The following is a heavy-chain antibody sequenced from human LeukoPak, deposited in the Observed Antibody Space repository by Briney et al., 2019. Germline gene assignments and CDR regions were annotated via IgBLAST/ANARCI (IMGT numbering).Heavy chain of an antibody. J-gene: IGHJ4*02. CDR3: ARDETYGGNSGELHY. V-gene: IGHV4-4*07. CDR1: GGSISSXY. D-gene: IGHD4-23*01. Sequence: SEXXXXXXTXSGGSISSXYWSWVRQPAGKGREWIGRIYTSCPPNYHPSLNTLLTMSVDTSKNQFSLKLSSVTAADTAVYYCARDETYGGNSGELHYWGQGTLVTVSS. CDR2: IYTSCPP.